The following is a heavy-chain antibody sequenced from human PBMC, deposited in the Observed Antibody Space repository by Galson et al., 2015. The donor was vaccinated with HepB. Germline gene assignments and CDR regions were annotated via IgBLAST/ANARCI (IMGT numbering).Heavy chain of an antibody. Sequence: SVKVSCKASGYTFTSYYFHWVRQAPGQGLEWMGIINPSVGSTTYAQKFQGRVTMTRDTSTTTVYMELSSLRSDDTAVYYCTSTRGSQQLDHWGQGTLVTVSS. D-gene: IGHD6-13*01. CDR1: GYTFTSYY. CDR2: INPSVGST. CDR3: TSTRGSQQLDH. V-gene: IGHV1-46*03. J-gene: IGHJ4*02.